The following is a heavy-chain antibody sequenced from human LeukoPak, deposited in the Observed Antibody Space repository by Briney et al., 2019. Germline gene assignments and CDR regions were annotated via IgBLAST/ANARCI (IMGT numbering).Heavy chain of an antibody. CDR2: INHSGST. Sequence: SETLSLTCAVYGGSFSGYYWSWIRQPPGKGLEWIGEINHSGSTNYNPSLKSRVTISVDTSKNQFSPKLSSVTAADTAVYYCARAKGYSSSWYFDYWGQGTLVTVSS. V-gene: IGHV4-34*01. CDR3: ARAKGYSSSWYFDY. D-gene: IGHD6-13*01. J-gene: IGHJ4*02. CDR1: GGSFSGYY.